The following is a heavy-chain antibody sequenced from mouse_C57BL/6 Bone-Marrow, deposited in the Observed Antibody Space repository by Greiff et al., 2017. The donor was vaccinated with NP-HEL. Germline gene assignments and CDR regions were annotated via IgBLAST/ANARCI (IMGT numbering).Heavy chain of an antibody. CDR3: AAGYYWFAY. CDR2: IYPGGGYT. D-gene: IGHD2-3*01. Sequence: VMLVESGAELVRPGTSVKMSCKASGYTFTNYWIGWAKQRPGHGLEWIGDIYPGGGYTNYNEKFKGKATLTADKSSSTAYMQFSSLTSEDSAIYYCAAGYYWFAYWGQGTLVTVSA. J-gene: IGHJ3*01. CDR1: GYTFTNYW. V-gene: IGHV1-63*01.